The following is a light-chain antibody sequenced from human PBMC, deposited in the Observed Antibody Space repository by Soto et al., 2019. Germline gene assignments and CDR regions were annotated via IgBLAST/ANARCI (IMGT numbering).Light chain of an antibody. Sequence: IRMTQSPSSLSASTGDRVTITCRASQGISTYLNWYQQKPGKAPKLLIYAASSLQSGVPSRFSGSGSETDSTLTISSLQPEDFATYSCQQSYSTTWTFGQGTKVDIK. CDR3: QQSYSTTWT. V-gene: IGKV1-39*01. CDR2: AAS. CDR1: QGISTY. J-gene: IGKJ1*01.